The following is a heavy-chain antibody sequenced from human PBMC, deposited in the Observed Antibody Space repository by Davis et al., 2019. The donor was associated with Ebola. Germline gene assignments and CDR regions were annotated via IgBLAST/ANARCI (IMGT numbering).Heavy chain of an antibody. CDR1: GGTFSSYA. CDR3: AREGGYDQFDY. Sequence: SVKVSCKASGGTFSSYAISWVXXXXXXXXXXXXCIIPIFGTPNYAQKFQGRVTITADESTSTAYMELSSLRSEDTAVYYCAREGGYDQFDYWGQGTLVTVSS. J-gene: IGHJ4*02. D-gene: IGHD5-12*01. CDR2: IIPIFGTP. V-gene: IGHV1-69*13.